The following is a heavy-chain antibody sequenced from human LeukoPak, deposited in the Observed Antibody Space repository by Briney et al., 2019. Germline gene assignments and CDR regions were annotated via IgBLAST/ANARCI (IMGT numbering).Heavy chain of an antibody. Sequence: GGSLRLSCAASGFTFDDYAMHWVRQAPGKGLEWFSGISWNSGSIGYADSVKGRFTISRDNAKNSLYLQMNSLRAEDTALYYCAKGNMGAENIDYWGQGTLVTVSS. CDR2: ISWNSGSI. D-gene: IGHD1-26*01. V-gene: IGHV3-9*01. CDR1: GFTFDDYA. J-gene: IGHJ4*02. CDR3: AKGNMGAENIDY.